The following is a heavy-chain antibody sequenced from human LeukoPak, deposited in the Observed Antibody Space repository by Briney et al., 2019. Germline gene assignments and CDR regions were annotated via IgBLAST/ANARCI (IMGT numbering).Heavy chain of an antibody. CDR1: GGSFSGYY. D-gene: IGHD2-2*01. CDR2: INHSGST. J-gene: IGHJ6*03. CDR3: ARGDCSSTICYSPMDV. V-gene: IGHV4-34*01. Sequence: SETLSLTCAVYGGSFSGYYWSWIRQPPGKGLEWIGEINHSGSTNYNPSLKSRVTISVDTSKNQFSLKLTSVTAADTAVYYCARGDCSSTICYSPMDVWGKGTTVTVSS.